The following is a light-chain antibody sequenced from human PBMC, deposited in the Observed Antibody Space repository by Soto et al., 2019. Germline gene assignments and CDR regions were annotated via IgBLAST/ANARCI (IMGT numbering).Light chain of an antibody. J-gene: IGKJ1*01. Sequence: EIVLPQSPATLSLSPGERSTLSCRDSHSVTKELLAWYQQKPGQPPRLIIDDAVNRATGVPDRFIGSGSGTDFTLTISRLEPEDFAVYYCHQCAHSPLTFGQGTKVEIK. CDR3: HQCAHSPLT. V-gene: IGKV3-20*01. CDR1: HSVTKEL. CDR2: DAV.